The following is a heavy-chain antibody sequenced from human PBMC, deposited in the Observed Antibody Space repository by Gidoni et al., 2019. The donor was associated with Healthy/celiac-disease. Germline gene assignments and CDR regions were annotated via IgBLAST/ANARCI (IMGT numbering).Heavy chain of an antibody. CDR3: TTDVVGSYAERRKRKGRFDY. J-gene: IGHJ4*02. Sequence: EVQLVESGGGLVKPGGSIRLSCADSGFTTSNAWMNWVRQAQGKGLGWVGGIKSKTDGGTTEYAAPVKGRFTISRDDSKNTLDLQMNSLKTEETAVYYCTTDVVGSYAERRKRKGRFDYWGQGTLVTVSS. V-gene: IGHV3-15*07. CDR1: GFTTSNAW. CDR2: IKSKTDGGTT. D-gene: IGHD3-10*01.